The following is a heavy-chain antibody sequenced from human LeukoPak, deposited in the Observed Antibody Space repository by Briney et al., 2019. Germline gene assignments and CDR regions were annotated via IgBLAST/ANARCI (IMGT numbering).Heavy chain of an antibody. Sequence: GGSLRLSCAASGFMFTSYAMHWVRQAPGKGLEWVAIISYDGSNKYYADSVKGRFTISRDNSKNTLYLQMNSLRPDDTAVYYCARDIEYSSSSYFAYWGQGTLVSVSS. V-gene: IGHV3-30*04. CDR1: GFMFTSYA. J-gene: IGHJ4*02. D-gene: IGHD6-6*01. CDR3: ARDIEYSSSSYFAY. CDR2: ISYDGSNK.